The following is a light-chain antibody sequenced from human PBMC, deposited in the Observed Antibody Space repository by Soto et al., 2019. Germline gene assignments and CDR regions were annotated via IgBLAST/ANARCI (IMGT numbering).Light chain of an antibody. V-gene: IGKV3-20*01. J-gene: IGKJ1*01. CDR1: QSVSSSY. CDR2: GAS. Sequence: EIVLTQSPGTLSLSPGERATLSCRASQSVSSSYLAWYQQKPGQAPRLLIYGASSRATGIPDRFSGSGSGTAFTLTISRLEPEDFAVYYCQQYGSPPLTFGQGTKVDIK. CDR3: QQYGSPPLT.